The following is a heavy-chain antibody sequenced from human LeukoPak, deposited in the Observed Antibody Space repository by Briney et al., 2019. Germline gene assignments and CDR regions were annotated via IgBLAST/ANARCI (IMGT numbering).Heavy chain of an antibody. J-gene: IGHJ4*02. CDR2: IPYDGSNK. Sequence: PGGSLRLSCAASGFTFSSYAMHWVRQAPGKGLEWVAVIPYDGSNKYYADSVKGRFTISRDNAKNSLYLQMNSLRAEDTAVYYCARGAYYYEDWGQGTLVTVSS. V-gene: IGHV3-30-3*01. CDR1: GFTFSSYA. D-gene: IGHD3-22*01. CDR3: ARGAYYYED.